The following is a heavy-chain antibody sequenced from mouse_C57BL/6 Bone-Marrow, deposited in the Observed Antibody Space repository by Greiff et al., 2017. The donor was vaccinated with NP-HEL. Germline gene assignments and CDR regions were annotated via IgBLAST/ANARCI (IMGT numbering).Heavy chain of an antibody. Sequence: QVQLQQPGAELVKPGASVKLSCKASGYTFTSYWMHWVKQRPGRGLEWIGRIDPNSGGTKYNEKFKSKATLTVDKPSNTAYMQLSSLTSEDSAVYYSDNCEKDYEYVYAMDYWGQGTSVTVSA. CDR3: DNCEKDYEYVYAMDY. D-gene: IGHD2-4*01. J-gene: IGHJ4*01. CDR2: IDPNSGGT. V-gene: IGHV1-72*01. CDR1: GYTFTSYW.